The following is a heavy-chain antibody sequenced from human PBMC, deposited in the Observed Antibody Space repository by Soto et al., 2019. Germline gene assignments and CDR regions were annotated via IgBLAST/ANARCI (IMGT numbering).Heavy chain of an antibody. CDR2: ISGSGGST. CDR3: AKDGGIAARVYYYYGMDV. J-gene: IGHJ6*02. V-gene: IGHV3-23*01. D-gene: IGHD6-6*01. CDR1: GFTFSSYA. Sequence: EVQLLESGGGLVQPGGSLRLSCAASGFTFSSYAMSWVRQAPGKGLEWVSAISGSGGSTYYAYSVKGRFTISRDNSKNTLYLPMNSLRAEDTAVDYWAKDGGIAARVYYYYGMDVWGQGTTVTVSS.